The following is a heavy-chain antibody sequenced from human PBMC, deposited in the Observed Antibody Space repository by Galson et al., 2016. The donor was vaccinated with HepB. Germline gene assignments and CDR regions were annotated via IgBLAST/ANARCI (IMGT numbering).Heavy chain of an antibody. D-gene: IGHD3-3*02. CDR1: GYSFNYHA. V-gene: IGHV1-3*01. CDR2: INVINGNI. CDR3: ARDRGYTSIWNWFDP. Sequence: SVKVSCKASGYSFNYHAIHWVRQAPGQRLEWMGWINVINGNIKYSEKFQDRVTITRDTPASTAYMELSSLRSEGTAVYYCARDRGYTSIWNWFDPWGQGTLVAVSS. J-gene: IGHJ5*02.